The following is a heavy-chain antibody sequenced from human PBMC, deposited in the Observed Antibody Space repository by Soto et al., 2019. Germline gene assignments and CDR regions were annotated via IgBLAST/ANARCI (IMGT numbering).Heavy chain of an antibody. CDR2: ISGSGGST. V-gene: IGHV3-23*01. Sequence: PGGSLRLSCAASGFTFSSYAMSWVRQAPGKGLEWVSAISGSGGSTYYADSVKGRFTISRDNSKNTLYLQMNSLRAEDTAVYYCAKDTRIAAAVGLYYYGMDVWGQGTTVTVSS. D-gene: IGHD6-13*01. CDR3: AKDTRIAAAVGLYYYGMDV. CDR1: GFTFSSYA. J-gene: IGHJ6*02.